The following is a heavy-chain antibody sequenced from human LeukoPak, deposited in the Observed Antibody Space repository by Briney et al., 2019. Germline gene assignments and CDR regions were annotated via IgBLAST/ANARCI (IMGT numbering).Heavy chain of an antibody. D-gene: IGHD3-22*01. Sequence: ASVKVSCKVSGYTLTELSMHWVRQAPGQGLEWMGIINPSGGSTSYAQKFQGRVTMTRDTSTSTVYMELSSPRSEDTAVYYCARGSVVVVTYFDYWGQGTLVTVSS. J-gene: IGHJ4*02. CDR2: INPSGGST. CDR3: ARGSVVVVTYFDY. CDR1: GYTLTELS. V-gene: IGHV1-46*01.